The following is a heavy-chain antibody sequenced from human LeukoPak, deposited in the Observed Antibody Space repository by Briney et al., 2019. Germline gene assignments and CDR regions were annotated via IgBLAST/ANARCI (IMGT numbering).Heavy chain of an antibody. V-gene: IGHV3-30*02. CDR1: AFTFSSYG. CDR3: AKDPTYSSSIARRYFDY. J-gene: IGHJ4*02. CDR2: IRYDGSNK. D-gene: IGHD6-6*01. Sequence: GGSLRLSCAASAFTFSSYGMHWVRQAPGKGLEWVAFIRYDGSNKYYADSVKGRFTISRDNSKNTLYLQMNSLRAEDTAVYYCAKDPTYSSSIARRYFDYWGQGTLVTVSS.